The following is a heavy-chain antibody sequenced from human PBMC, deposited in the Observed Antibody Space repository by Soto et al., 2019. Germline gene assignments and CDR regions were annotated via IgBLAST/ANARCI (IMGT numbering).Heavy chain of an antibody. Sequence: SETLSLTCTVSGGSISSGGYYWSWIRQHPGKGLEWIGYIYYSGSTYYNPSLKSRVTISVDTSKNQFSLKLSSVTAADTAVYYCASGALDSGYDLAGFDYWGQGTLVTVSS. V-gene: IGHV4-31*03. J-gene: IGHJ4*02. CDR2: IYYSGST. CDR1: GGSISSGGYY. CDR3: ASGALDSGYDLAGFDY. D-gene: IGHD5-12*01.